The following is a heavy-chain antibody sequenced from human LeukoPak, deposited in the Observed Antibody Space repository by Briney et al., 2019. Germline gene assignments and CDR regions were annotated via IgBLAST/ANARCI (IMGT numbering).Heavy chain of an antibody. Sequence: PGGSLRLSCAASGFTFSTYGMSWVRQAPGKGLEWVSAISSSGGSTFYADSVRGRFTISRDNSKNTLYLQLNSLRAEDTAVYHCAKDSSGWAVYYDYYMDVWGKGTTVTVSS. CDR2: ISSSGGST. J-gene: IGHJ6*03. CDR1: GFTFSTYG. CDR3: AKDSSGWAVYYDYYMDV. D-gene: IGHD6-19*01. V-gene: IGHV3-23*01.